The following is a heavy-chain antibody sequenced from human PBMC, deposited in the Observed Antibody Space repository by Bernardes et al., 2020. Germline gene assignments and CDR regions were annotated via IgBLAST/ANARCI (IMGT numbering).Heavy chain of an antibody. Sequence: SETLSLTCTVSGGSISSSSYYWGWIRQPKGKGLEWIGSIYYSGSTYYNPSLKSRVTISVDTSKNQFSLKLSSVTAADTAVYYCARHDHATLGYYYGMDVWGQGTTVTVS. J-gene: IGHJ6*02. V-gene: IGHV4-39*01. CDR3: ARHDHATLGYYYGMDV. CDR1: GGSISSSSYY. D-gene: IGHD2-2*01. CDR2: IYYSGST.